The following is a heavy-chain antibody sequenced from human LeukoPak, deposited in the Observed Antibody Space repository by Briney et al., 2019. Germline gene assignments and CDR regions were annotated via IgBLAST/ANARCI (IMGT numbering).Heavy chain of an antibody. CDR2: ISSSSSYI. Sequence: PSETLSLTCTVSGGSISSSSFYWGWIRQAPGKGLEWVSSISSSSSYIYYADSVKGRFTISRDNAKNSLYLQMNSLRAEDTAVYYCARDTGIQLWSKTAPFDYWGQGTLVTVSS. D-gene: IGHD5-18*01. CDR3: ARDTGIQLWSKTAPFDY. CDR1: GGSISSSS. J-gene: IGHJ4*02. V-gene: IGHV3-21*01.